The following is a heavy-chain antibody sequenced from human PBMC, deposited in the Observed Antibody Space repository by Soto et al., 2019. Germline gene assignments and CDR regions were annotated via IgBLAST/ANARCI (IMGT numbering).Heavy chain of an antibody. J-gene: IGHJ2*01. Sequence: GGSLRLSCAASGFTFSSYDMHWVRQATGKGLEWVSAIGTAGDPYYPGSVKGRFTISRENAKNSLYLQMNSLRAGDTAVYYCARAPRRAAAGNRYWYFDLWGRGTLVTVSS. CDR1: GFTFSSYD. V-gene: IGHV3-13*05. CDR3: ARAPRRAAAGNRYWYFDL. CDR2: IGTAGDP. D-gene: IGHD6-13*01.